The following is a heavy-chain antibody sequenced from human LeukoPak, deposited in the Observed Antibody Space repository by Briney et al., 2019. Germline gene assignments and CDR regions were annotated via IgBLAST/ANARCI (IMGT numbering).Heavy chain of an antibody. CDR3: ARVGCSSTSCYHVEYFQH. D-gene: IGHD2-2*01. J-gene: IGHJ1*01. Sequence: ASVKVSCKASGYTFTSYGISWVRQAPGQGLEWMGWTSAYNGNTNYAQKLQGRVTMTTDTSTSTAYMELRSLRSDDTAVYYCARVGCSSTSCYHVEYFQHWGQGTLVTVSS. CDR1: GYTFTSYG. V-gene: IGHV1-18*01. CDR2: TSAYNGNT.